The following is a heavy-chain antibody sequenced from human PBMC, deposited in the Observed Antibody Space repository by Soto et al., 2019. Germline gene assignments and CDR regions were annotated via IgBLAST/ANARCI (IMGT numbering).Heavy chain of an antibody. CDR3: ARPRSQGSSAYYYGMDV. D-gene: IGHD2-2*01. Sequence: QVQLQQWGAGLLKPSETLSLTCAVYGGSFSGYYWSWIRQPPGKGVEWIGEINHSGSTNYNPSLKSRVTISVYTSKDQFSLKLSSVTAADTAVYYCARPRSQGSSAYYYGMDVWGQGTTVTVSS. CDR1: GGSFSGYY. V-gene: IGHV4-34*01. J-gene: IGHJ6*02. CDR2: INHSGST.